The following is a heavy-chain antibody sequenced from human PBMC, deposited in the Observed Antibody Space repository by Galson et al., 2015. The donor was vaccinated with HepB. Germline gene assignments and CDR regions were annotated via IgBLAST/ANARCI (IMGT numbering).Heavy chain of an antibody. V-gene: IGHV3-48*01. CDR2: ISSSSSTI. J-gene: IGHJ4*02. D-gene: IGHD1-20*01. CDR3: ARVITGVFDY. CDR1: GFTFSSYS. Sequence: SLRLSCAASGFTFSSYSMNWVRQAPGKGLEWVSYISSSSSTIYYADSVKGRFTISRDNAKNSLYLQMNSLRAEDTAVYYCARVITGVFDYWGQGTLVTVSS.